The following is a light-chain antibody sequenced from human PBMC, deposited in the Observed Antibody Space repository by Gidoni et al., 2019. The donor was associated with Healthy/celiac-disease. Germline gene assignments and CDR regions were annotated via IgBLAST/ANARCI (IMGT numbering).Light chain of an antibody. CDR3: QQYNNWPPFT. CDR1: PGVSSS. CDR2: GAS. V-gene: IGKV3-15*01. J-gene: IGKJ3*01. Sequence: EIVMTQSPATLSVSPGERATLSCRASPGVSSSLAWYQQKPGQAPRLLLYGASTRATGIPARFSGSGSGTEFTLTISSLQSEDFAVYYCQQYNNWPPFTFGPGTKVDIK.